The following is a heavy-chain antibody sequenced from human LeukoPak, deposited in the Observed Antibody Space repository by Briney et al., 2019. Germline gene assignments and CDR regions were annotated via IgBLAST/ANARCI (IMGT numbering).Heavy chain of an antibody. Sequence: GGSLRLSCAASGFTFDDYAMFWVRQAPGKGLEWVSGISWDSRNIGYAASVKGRFTISRDNAKNSLYLQMNSLRAEDTALYYCAKDIWFGEFYGAFDIWGQGTMVTVSS. CDR1: GFTFDDYA. D-gene: IGHD3-10*01. CDR2: ISWDSRNI. V-gene: IGHV3-9*01. J-gene: IGHJ3*02. CDR3: AKDIWFGEFYGAFDI.